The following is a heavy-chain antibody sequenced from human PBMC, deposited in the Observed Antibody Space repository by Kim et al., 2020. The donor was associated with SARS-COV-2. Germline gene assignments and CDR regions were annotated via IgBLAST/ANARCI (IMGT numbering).Heavy chain of an antibody. D-gene: IGHD6-13*01. Sequence: SVKVSCKASGGTFSSYAISWVRQAPGQGLEWMGRIIPILGIANYAQKFQGRVTITADKSTSTAYMELSSLRSEDTAVYYCARDRGGGIAAAGQYFDYWGQGTLVTVSS. CDR2: IIPILGIA. J-gene: IGHJ4*02. CDR3: ARDRGGGIAAAGQYFDY. CDR1: GGTFSSYA. V-gene: IGHV1-69*04.